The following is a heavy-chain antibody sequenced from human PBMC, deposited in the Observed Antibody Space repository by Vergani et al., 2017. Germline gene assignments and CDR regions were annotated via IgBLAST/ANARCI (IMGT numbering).Heavy chain of an antibody. V-gene: IGHV1-69*08. CDR1: GGTFSSYT. D-gene: IGHD3-22*01. Sequence: QVQLVQSGAEVKKPGSSVKVSCKASGGTFSSYTISRVRQAPGQGLEWMGRIIPILGTANYAQKFQGRVTITADESTSTAYMELSSLRSEDTAVYYCARVNYYDSSGYDRGSGYMDVWGKGTTVTVSS. CDR2: IIPILGTA. J-gene: IGHJ6*03. CDR3: ARVNYYDSSGYDRGSGYMDV.